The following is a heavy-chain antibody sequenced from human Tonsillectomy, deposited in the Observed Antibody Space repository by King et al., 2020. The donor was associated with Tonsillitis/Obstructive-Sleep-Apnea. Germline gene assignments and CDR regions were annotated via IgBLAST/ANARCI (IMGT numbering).Heavy chain of an antibody. CDR1: GGSISSSSYY. V-gene: IGHV4-39*01. D-gene: IGHD6-25*01. Sequence: LQLQESGPGLVKPSETLSLTCTVSGGSISSSSYYWGWIRQPPGKGLEWIGRIYYSGSTYYNSALKSLVTKSVDTSKNQFSLKLSSVTAADTAVYYCAGRGSGLLGVRKRLYNWFDPWGQGTLVTVSS. CDR3: AGRGSGLLGVRKRLYNWFDP. CDR2: IYYSGST. J-gene: IGHJ5*02.